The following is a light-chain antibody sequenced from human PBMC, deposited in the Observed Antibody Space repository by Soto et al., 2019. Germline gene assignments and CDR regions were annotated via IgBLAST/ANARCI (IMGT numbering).Light chain of an antibody. J-gene: IGKJ1*01. CDR1: QTIGSN. Sequence: EVVITQSPATLSVSTGERATPSCRASQTIGSNLAWYQQKPGQPPRLLIYDASTRATDIPARFTGSGSGTEFTLTISSLQSADFAVYYCQQYNNWPPTWTFGQGTKVDIK. CDR3: QQYNNWPPTWT. CDR2: DAS. V-gene: IGKV3-15*01.